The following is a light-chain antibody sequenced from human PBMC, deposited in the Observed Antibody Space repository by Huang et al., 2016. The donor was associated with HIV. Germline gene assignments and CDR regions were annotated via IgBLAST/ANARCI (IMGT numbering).Light chain of an antibody. J-gene: IGKJ2*01. CDR2: GAS. V-gene: IGKV1-39*01. CDR3: QQTYGTPQT. CDR1: QTTDTY. Sequence: DIQLTQSPSFLSASVGDRVTITCRASQTTDTYLNWYQQKPGKAPKLLIYGASSLQSGVPSRVSGSGSETDFTLTISSLQPEDFATYHCQQTYGTPQTFGQGTKLEIK.